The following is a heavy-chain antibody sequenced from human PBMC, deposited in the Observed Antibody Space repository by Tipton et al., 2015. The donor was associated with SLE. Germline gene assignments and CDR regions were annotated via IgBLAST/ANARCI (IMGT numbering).Heavy chain of an antibody. V-gene: IGHV4-39*01. CDR1: GASISTNNYY. D-gene: IGHD5-12*01. Sequence: TLSLTCTVSGASISTNNYYWAWIRQPPGKGLEWIGSVFYTGTSFYNPSLKSRVTISVDTSKNQFSLKLTSVTAADSAVYHCARFGYDRGASGWHAFDILGQGTMVSGSS. CDR2: VFYTGTS. J-gene: IGHJ3*02. CDR3: ARFGYDRGASGWHAFDI.